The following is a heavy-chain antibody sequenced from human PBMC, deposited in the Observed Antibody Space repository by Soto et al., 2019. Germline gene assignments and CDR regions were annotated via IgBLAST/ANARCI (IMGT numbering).Heavy chain of an antibody. CDR3: ARASGEDIVVVPAAIRSWFDP. V-gene: IGHV1-69*13. D-gene: IGHD2-2*02. J-gene: IGHJ5*02. Sequence: SVKVSCKASGGTFSSYAISWVRQAPGQGLEWMGGIIPIFGTANYAQKFQGRVTITADESTSTAYMELSSLRSEDTAVYYCARASGEDIVVVPAAIRSWFDPWGQGTLVTVSS. CDR1: GGTFSSYA. CDR2: IIPIFGTA.